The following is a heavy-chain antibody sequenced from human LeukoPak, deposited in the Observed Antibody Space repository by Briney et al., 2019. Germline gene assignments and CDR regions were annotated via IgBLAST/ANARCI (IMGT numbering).Heavy chain of an antibody. D-gene: IGHD3-22*01. J-gene: IGHJ4*02. Sequence: GGSLRLSCAASGFTFSNYAMHWVRQAPGKGLEWVAVVRYGGNNKYYADSVKGRFTISRDNSKNTLYLQMNSLRAEDTAVYYCAKGVTMIVVVGGSDYWGQGTLVTVSS. CDR2: VRYGGNNK. V-gene: IGHV3-30*02. CDR1: GFTFSNYA. CDR3: AKGVTMIVVVGGSDY.